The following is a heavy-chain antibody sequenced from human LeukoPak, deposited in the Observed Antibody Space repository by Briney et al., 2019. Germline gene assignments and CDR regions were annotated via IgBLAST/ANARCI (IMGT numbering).Heavy chain of an antibody. D-gene: IGHD3-22*01. CDR1: GGSISSYY. CDR2: IYTSGST. Sequence: SETLSLTCTVSGGSISSYYWSWIRQPAGKGLEWIGSIYTSGSTNYNPSLKSRVTMSVDTSKNQFSLKLSSVTAAETAAYYCARDGNYYDSSGYYPIDYWGQGTLVTVSS. J-gene: IGHJ4*02. V-gene: IGHV4-4*07. CDR3: ARDGNYYDSSGYYPIDY.